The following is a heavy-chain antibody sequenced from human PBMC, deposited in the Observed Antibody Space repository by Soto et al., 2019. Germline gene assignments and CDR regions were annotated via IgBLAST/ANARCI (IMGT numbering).Heavy chain of an antibody. V-gene: IGHV1-2*04. J-gene: IGHJ5*02. D-gene: IGHD4-4*01. CDR2: INPNSGGT. CDR1: GYTFTGYY. Sequence: ASVKVSCKASGYTFTGYYMHCVRQAPGQGLDWMGWINPNSGGTNYAQKFQGWVTMTRDTSISTAYMELSRLRSDDTAVYYCARVGARRAYSNYDRWFDPWGQGTLVTVSS. CDR3: ARVGARRAYSNYDRWFDP.